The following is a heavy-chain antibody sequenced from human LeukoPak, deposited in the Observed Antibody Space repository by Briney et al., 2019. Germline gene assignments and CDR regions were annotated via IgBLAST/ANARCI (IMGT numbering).Heavy chain of an antibody. J-gene: IGHJ4*02. V-gene: IGHV3-33*03. CDR2: IWYDGSNK. CDR3: AKDTPPGV. D-gene: IGHD3-10*01. Sequence: PGRSLRLSCAASGFTFSSYGMHWVRQAPGKGLEWVAVIWYDGSNKYYADSVKGRFTISRDNSKNTLYLQMYSLRTEDTALYYCAKDTPPGVWGQGTLVTVSS. CDR1: GFTFSSYG.